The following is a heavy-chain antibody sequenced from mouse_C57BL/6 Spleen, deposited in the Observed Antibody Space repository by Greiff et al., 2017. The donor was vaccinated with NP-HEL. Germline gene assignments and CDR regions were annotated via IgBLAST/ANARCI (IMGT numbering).Heavy chain of an antibody. D-gene: IGHD1-1*01. Sequence: DVHLVESGEGLVKPGGSLKLSCAASGFTFSSYAMSWVRQTPETRLEWVAYISSGGDYIYYADTVKGRFIISRDNARNTLYLQMSSMKSEDTAMYYCTREANYYGSPLFDYWGQGTTLTVAS. V-gene: IGHV5-9-1*02. J-gene: IGHJ2*01. CDR3: TREANYYGSPLFDY. CDR2: ISSGGDYI. CDR1: GFTFSSYA.